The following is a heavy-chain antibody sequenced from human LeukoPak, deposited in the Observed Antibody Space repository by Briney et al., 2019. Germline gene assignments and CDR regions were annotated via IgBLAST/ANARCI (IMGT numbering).Heavy chain of an antibody. CDR2: MRSDGSDE. CDR1: GFSFRSSA. V-gene: IGHV3-30*02. CDR3: AKDLGLQVGASPFDY. D-gene: IGHD1-26*01. J-gene: IGHJ4*02. Sequence: GGSLRLSCAASGFSFRSSAMHWVRQAPGKGLEWMAFMRSDGSDEHYADSVKGRFTISRDNSHNTLYLQMNSLHSEDTSVYYCAKDLGLQVGASPFDYWGQGTLVTVSS.